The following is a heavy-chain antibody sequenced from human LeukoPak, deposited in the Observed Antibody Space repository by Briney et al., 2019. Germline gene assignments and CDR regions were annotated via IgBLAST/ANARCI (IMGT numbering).Heavy chain of an antibody. CDR1: GFSFSAYG. Sequence: PGGSLRLSCAASGFSFSAYGVRWVRQAPGKGLEWVAVIWYDGSSKDYADSVKGRFTLSRDNSKNTLYLQMNSLTVEDTAVYYCARSQSSSLIDYWGQGTLVTVSS. D-gene: IGHD6-13*01. CDR3: ARSQSSSLIDY. V-gene: IGHV3-33*01. CDR2: IWYDGSSK. J-gene: IGHJ4*02.